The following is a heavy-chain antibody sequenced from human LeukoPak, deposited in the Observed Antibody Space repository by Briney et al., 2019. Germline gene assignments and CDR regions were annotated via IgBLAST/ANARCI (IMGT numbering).Heavy chain of an antibody. D-gene: IGHD4-17*01. J-gene: IGHJ4*02. V-gene: IGHV3-23*01. CDR1: GFTFSSYA. Sequence: GGSLRLSCAPSGFTFSSYAMSWVRQAPGKGLEWVSAISGSDGNTFYADSVKGRFTISRDNSKNTLSLQMNSLRAEDTALYYCAKDSSVPYGITDWGQGTLVTVSS. CDR2: ISGSDGNT. CDR3: AKDSSVPYGITD.